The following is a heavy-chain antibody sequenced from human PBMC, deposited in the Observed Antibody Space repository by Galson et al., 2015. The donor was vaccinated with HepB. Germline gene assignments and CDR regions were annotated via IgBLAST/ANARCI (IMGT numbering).Heavy chain of an antibody. D-gene: IGHD3-10*01. CDR3: ANYGRSTMIDY. CDR1: GFTFSNYA. Sequence: SLRLSCAASGFTFSNYAMIWVRQAPGRGLEWVSVIFGRDDTTYYADSVKGRFTISRDNSKSALYLQMNSLRADDTAVYYCANYGRSTMIDYWGQGTLVIVSS. CDR2: IFGRDDTT. J-gene: IGHJ4*02. V-gene: IGHV3-23*01.